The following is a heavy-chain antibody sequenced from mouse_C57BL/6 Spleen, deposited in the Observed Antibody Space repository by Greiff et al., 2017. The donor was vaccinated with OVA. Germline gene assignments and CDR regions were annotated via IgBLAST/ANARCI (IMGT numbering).Heavy chain of an antibody. CDR1: GFTFNTYA. D-gene: IGHD2-4*01. Sequence: EVMLVESGGGLVQPKGSLKLSCAASGFTFNTYAMHWVRQAPGKGLEWVSRIRSKSSNYATYYADSVKDRFTISRDDSQSMLYLQMNNLKTEDTAMDYWVRARYDYDDWYVDVWGTGTTVTVSS. CDR2: IRSKSSNYAT. CDR3: VRARYDYDDWYVDV. V-gene: IGHV10-3*01. J-gene: IGHJ1*03.